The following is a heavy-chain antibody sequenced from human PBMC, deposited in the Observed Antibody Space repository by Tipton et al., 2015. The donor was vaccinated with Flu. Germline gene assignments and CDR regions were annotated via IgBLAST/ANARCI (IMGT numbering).Heavy chain of an antibody. Sequence: TLSLTCTVSGDSISSHYWSWIRQSADKGLEWIGRIYTSGSTNYNPSLKSRVTISVDTSKNQFFLELTSVTAADTAVYYCARSGVVGPYYYYMDVWGKGTTVTVSS. CDR1: GDSISSHY. CDR3: ARSGVVGPYYYYMDV. J-gene: IGHJ6*03. V-gene: IGHV4-4*07. CDR2: IYTSGST. D-gene: IGHD3-3*01.